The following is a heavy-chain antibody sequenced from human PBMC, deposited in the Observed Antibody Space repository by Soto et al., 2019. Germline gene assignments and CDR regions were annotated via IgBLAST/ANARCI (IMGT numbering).Heavy chain of an antibody. CDR1: GFTFSSYD. D-gene: IGHD7-27*01. Sequence: GGSLRLSCAASGFTFSSYDMSWVRQAPGKGLEWVSAISGGGGSTDYADSVKGRFTISRDNSKNTLYLQMNSLRAEDTAVYYCAKGRPGYYYYYMDVWGKGTTVTVSS. CDR3: AKGRPGYYYYYMDV. V-gene: IGHV3-23*01. J-gene: IGHJ6*03. CDR2: ISGGGGST.